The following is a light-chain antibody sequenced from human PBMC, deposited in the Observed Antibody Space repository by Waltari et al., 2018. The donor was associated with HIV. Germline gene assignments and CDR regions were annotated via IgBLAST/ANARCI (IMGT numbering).Light chain of an antibody. CDR1: ESVSGY. J-gene: IGKJ1*01. Sequence: EFVLTQSPATLSLSPGERATLSCRASESVSGYLAWYQHKPGQAPRLLIYGASSRATGIPDRFSGSGSGTDFTLTISRLEPEDFAVYYCQQYGSSPWTFGQGTKVEIK. CDR3: QQYGSSPWT. CDR2: GAS. V-gene: IGKV3-20*01.